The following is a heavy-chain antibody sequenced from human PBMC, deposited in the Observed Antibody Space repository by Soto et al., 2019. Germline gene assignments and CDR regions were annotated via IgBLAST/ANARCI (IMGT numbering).Heavy chain of an antibody. J-gene: IGHJ5*02. D-gene: IGHD4-4*01. Sequence: PXESLKISFKGSGYSFTSYWISWVRQMPGKGLEWMGRIDPSDSYTNYSPSFQGHVTISADKSISTAYLQWSSLKASDTAMYYCARQNDYKSWFDPWGQGTLVTVSS. V-gene: IGHV5-10-1*01. CDR1: GYSFTSYW. CDR2: IDPSDSYT. CDR3: ARQNDYKSWFDP.